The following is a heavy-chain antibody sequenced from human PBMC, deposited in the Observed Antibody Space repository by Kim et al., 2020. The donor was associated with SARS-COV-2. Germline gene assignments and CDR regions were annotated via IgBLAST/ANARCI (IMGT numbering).Heavy chain of an antibody. J-gene: IGHJ2*01. V-gene: IGHV4-59*01. Sequence: SETLSLTCTVSGGSISSYYWSWIRQPPGKGLEWIGYIYYSGSTNYNPSLKSRVTISVDTSKNQFSLKLSSVTAADTAVYYCARENRTYSSGWYLTGWYFDLWGRGTLVTVSS. CDR1: GGSISSYY. CDR2: IYYSGST. CDR3: ARENRTYSSGWYLTGWYFDL. D-gene: IGHD6-19*01.